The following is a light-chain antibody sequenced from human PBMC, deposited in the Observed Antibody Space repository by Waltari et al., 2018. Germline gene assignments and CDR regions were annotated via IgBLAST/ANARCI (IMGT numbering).Light chain of an antibody. J-gene: IGKJ2*01. CDR2: GSS. V-gene: IGKV3-20*01. CDR1: QSVSSSY. Sequence: EIVLTQSPGTLSLSPGERATLSCRASQSVSSSYFAWYQQKPGQAPRLRIYGSSSRATGIPDRFSGSGSGTDFTLTISGLEPEDFAVYYCQQYGSSPYTFGQGTKLEIK. CDR3: QQYGSSPYT.